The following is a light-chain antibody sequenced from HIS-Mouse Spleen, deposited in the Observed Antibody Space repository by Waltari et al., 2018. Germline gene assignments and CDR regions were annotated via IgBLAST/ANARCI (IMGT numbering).Light chain of an antibody. CDR1: ALPKQY. CDR2: KDS. Sequence: SYELTQPPSVSVSPGQTARITCSGDALPKQYAYWYQQKPGQAPVLVIYKDSERPSGSPERFAGSSSGTTVTLTSSGGQAEDEADYYCQSADSSGTYWVFGGGTKLTVL. CDR3: QSADSSGTYWV. V-gene: IGLV3-25*03. J-gene: IGLJ3*02.